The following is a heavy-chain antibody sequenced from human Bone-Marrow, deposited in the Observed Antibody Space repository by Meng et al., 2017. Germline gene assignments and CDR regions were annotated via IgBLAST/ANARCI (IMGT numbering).Heavy chain of an antibody. J-gene: IGHJ4*02. Sequence: GESLKISCAASGFTFSSYWMHWVRQAPGKGLVWVSRINSDGSSTSYADSVKGRFTISRDNAKNSLYLQMNSLRAEDTALYYCAKDMTPYYYDSSGYYYWGQGTLVTVSS. CDR3: AKDMTPYYYDSSGYYY. CDR1: GFTFSSYW. V-gene: IGHV3-74*01. D-gene: IGHD3-22*01. CDR2: INSDGSST.